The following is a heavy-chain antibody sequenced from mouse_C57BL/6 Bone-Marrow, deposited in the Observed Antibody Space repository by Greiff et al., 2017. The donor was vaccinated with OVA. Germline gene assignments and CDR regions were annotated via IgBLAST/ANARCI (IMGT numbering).Heavy chain of an antibody. CDR1: GYAISSSW. Sequence: VRLVESGPELVKPGASVKISCKASGYAISSSWMNWVKQRPGKGLEWIGRIYPGDGDTNYNGKFKGKATLTADKSSSTAYMQLSSLTSEDSAVYFCGRSGGFAYWGQGTLVTVSA. CDR3: GRSGGFAY. CDR2: IYPGDGDT. J-gene: IGHJ3*01. V-gene: IGHV1-82*01.